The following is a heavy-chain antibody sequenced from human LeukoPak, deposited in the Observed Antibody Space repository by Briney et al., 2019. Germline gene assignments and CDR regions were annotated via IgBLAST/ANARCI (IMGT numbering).Heavy chain of an antibody. CDR2: IYSDGSKQ. J-gene: IGHJ4*02. Sequence: GGALRLSCAASGFIFNNYGMHWVRQAAGKGLEWVAVIYSDGSKQNYADSVKGRFTISRDDSNNTVHLQMNSLRAEDTSVYYCARDVRSGYFGYWGQGTLVTVSS. CDR3: ARDVRSGYFGY. V-gene: IGHV3-33*01. CDR1: GFIFNNYG. D-gene: IGHD3-22*01.